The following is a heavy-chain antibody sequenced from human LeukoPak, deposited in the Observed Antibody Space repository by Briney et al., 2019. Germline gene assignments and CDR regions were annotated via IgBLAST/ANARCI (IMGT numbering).Heavy chain of an antibody. Sequence: GGSLRLSCAASGFTFSSYAMSWVRQAPGKGLEWVSAISGSGGSTYYADSVKGRFTISRDNSKNTLYLHMNSLRAEDTAVYYCAKSVSVRIFGVVNDAFDIWGQGTMVTVSS. CDR1: GFTFSSYA. CDR3: AKSVSVRIFGVVNDAFDI. J-gene: IGHJ3*02. D-gene: IGHD3-3*01. V-gene: IGHV3-23*01. CDR2: ISGSGGST.